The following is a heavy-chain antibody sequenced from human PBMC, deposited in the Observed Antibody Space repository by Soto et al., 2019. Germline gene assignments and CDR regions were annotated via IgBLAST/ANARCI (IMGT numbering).Heavy chain of an antibody. J-gene: IGHJ6*02. CDR3: GTMPIVVEPAPRDV. Sequence: SETLSLTCTVSVGSISSGDYYWSWIRQPPGKGLEWIGYIYYSGSTSYNASLKSRTSISADPSNNQFSLKLHSLTAADTAVYFCGTMPIVVEPAPRDVWGPGTSGTVSS. CDR1: VGSISSGDYY. CDR2: IYYSGST. V-gene: IGHV4-30-4*01. D-gene: IGHD2-2*01.